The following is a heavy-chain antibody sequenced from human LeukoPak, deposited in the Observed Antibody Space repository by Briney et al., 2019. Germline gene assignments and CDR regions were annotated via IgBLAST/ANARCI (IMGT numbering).Heavy chain of an antibody. Sequence: SETLSLTCSVSDDSITMYYWTWIRQPPGKGLEWIGEINHSGSTNYNPSLNSRVTISVDRSKNQFSLKLNSVTAADTAVYYCASKDSSNYHYGAFDIWGQGTRVTVSS. D-gene: IGHD3-22*01. V-gene: IGHV4-34*01. CDR1: DDSITMYY. J-gene: IGHJ3*02. CDR3: ASKDSSNYHYGAFDI. CDR2: INHSGST.